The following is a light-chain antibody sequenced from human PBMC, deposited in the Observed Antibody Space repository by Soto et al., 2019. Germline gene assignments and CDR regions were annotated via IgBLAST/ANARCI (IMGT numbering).Light chain of an antibody. V-gene: IGLV2-8*01. J-gene: IGLJ3*02. CDR2: EVT. Sequence: QSVLTQPPSASGSPGRSVTISCTGTSSDVGGYDYVSWFQQHPGKAPKLIIYEVTKRPSGVPDRFSASKSGNTASLTVSGLQAEDEAYYSCSSFVAGNNYWVFGGGTKLTVL. CDR3: SSFVAGNNYWV. CDR1: SSDVGGYDY.